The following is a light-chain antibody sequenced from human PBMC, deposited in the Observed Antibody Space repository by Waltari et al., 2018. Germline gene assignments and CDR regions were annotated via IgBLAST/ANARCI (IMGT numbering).Light chain of an antibody. Sequence: SSALTQDPAMSVAFEQTVTITYRGKSPHLFSQNWYQQKPGQAPLLVLYDENKRPSGIPDLFSVCSSGSSAFLIITGAQAEDEAAYYFNSRDTRGNHVLFGGGTKLTV. J-gene: IGLJ2*01. CDR1: SPHLFS. CDR3: NSRDTRGNHVL. CDR2: DEN. V-gene: IGLV3-19*01.